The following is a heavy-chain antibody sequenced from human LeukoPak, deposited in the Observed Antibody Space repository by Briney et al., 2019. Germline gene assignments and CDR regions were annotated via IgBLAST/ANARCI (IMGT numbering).Heavy chain of an antibody. J-gene: IGHJ4*02. D-gene: IGHD2-2*01. CDR1: GFAFSSTA. CDR3: ARDHSNSWYSDQ. CDR2: ISGSGNNK. Sequence: GGSLRLSCAASGFAFSSTAMSWVRQAPGKGLEWVSAISGSGNNKCYADSVKGRFSISRDNSNNRLYLQMNSLRVEDTAVYYCARDHSNSWYSDQWGQGTLVTVSS. V-gene: IGHV3-23*01.